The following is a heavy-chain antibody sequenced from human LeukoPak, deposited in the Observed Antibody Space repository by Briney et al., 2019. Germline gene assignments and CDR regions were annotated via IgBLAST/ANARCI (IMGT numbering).Heavy chain of an antibody. D-gene: IGHD6-19*01. CDR1: GFTFSTYS. J-gene: IGHJ4*02. CDR3: ARAAGTGIDY. Sequence: PGGSLRLSCAPSGFTFSTYSMNWVRQAPGKGLEWVSYISSSSSTIFYAGSVKGRFTISRDNAKNSLYLQMNSLRDEDTAVYYCARAAGTGIDYWGQGTLVTVSS. V-gene: IGHV3-48*02. CDR2: ISSSSSTI.